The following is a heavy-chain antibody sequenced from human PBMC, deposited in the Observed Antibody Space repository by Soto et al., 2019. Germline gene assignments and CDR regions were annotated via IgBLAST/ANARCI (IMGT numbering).Heavy chain of an antibody. Sequence: QVQLVESGGGVVQPGRSLRLSCATSGFSFSSHAMHWVRQAPGKGLEWVAQIWYDGSKKNYADSMKGRFTISRDIPKNTLSRKMNSLRVEDPAVYDCAIEGQHLGDDGFDIWGQGKLVTVSS. D-gene: IGHD6-13*01. CDR1: GFSFSSHA. CDR3: AIEGQHLGDDGFDI. J-gene: IGHJ3*02. V-gene: IGHV3-33*01. CDR2: IWYDGSKK.